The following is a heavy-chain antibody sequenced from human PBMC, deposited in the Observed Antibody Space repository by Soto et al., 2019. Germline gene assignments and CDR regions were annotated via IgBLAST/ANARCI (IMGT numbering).Heavy chain of an antibody. J-gene: IGHJ4*02. V-gene: IGHV4-38-2*01. CDR1: GYTLTSRYY. Sequence: HSETLSPALAFSGYTLTSRYYCGWIRQPPGKGLEWIGSIYHSGDTYYNPSLKSRVTISVDTSKNHFSLKLTSVTAADTAVYYCARARIVVAGTIVDYWGQGTLVTVSS. CDR2: IYHSGDT. D-gene: IGHD6-19*01. CDR3: ARARIVVAGTIVDY.